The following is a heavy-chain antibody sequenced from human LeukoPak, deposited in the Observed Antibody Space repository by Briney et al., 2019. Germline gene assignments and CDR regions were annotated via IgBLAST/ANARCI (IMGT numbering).Heavy chain of an antibody. J-gene: IGHJ4*02. D-gene: IGHD3-22*01. Sequence: GGSLRLSCAASGFTFSIYAMSWVRQAPGRGLEWVSSITGNGAGTFYTDSVKGRFSISRDNSKNTLFLQMNSLRAEDTAIYYCAKDRPNYYDSSGHYYRRNGDYWGQGTLVTVSS. CDR3: AKDRPNYYDSSGHYYRRNGDY. V-gene: IGHV3-23*01. CDR2: ITGNGAGT. CDR1: GFTFSIYA.